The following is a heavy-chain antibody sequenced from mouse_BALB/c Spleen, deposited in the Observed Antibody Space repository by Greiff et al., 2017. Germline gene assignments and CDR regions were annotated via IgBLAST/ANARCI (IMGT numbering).Heavy chain of an antibody. CDR1: GFTFSSYT. Sequence: EVMLVESGGGLVQPGGSLKLSCAASGFTFSSYTMSWVRQTPEKRLEWVAYISNGGGSTYYPDTVKGRFTISRDNAKNTLYLQMSSLKSEDTAMYYCAREDGNPFAYWGQGTLVTVSA. J-gene: IGHJ3*01. D-gene: IGHD2-1*01. CDR3: AREDGNPFAY. CDR2: ISNGGGST. V-gene: IGHV5-12-2*01.